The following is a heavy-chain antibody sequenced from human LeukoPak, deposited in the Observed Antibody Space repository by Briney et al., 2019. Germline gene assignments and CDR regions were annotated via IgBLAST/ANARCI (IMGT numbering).Heavy chain of an antibody. D-gene: IGHD3-10*01. CDR1: GYTFTGYG. J-gene: IGHJ4*02. CDR2: ISAYNGNT. CDR3: ARDWTIANMVRELDY. Sequence: GASVTVSCKASGYTFTGYGISWVRQAPGQGLEWMGWISAYNGNTNYAQKLQGRVTMTTDTSTSTAYMELRSLRSDDTAVYYCARDWTIANMVRELDYWGQGTLVTVSS. V-gene: IGHV1-18*04.